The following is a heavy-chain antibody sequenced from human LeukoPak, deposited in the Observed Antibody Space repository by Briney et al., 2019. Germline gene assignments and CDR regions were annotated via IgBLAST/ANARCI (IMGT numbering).Heavy chain of an antibody. CDR2: ILNNDIGGNA. CDR1: GFTFSSST. J-gene: IGHJ4*02. CDR3: VKEIKYVGATYLHS. V-gene: IGHV3-23*01. Sequence: GGSLRLSCTASGFTFSSSTMSWVRQAPGMRPEWVSGILNNDIGGNAYYADAVKGRFTISRDDSKSTLYLEMNSLRAEDTAMYYCVKEIKYVGATYLHSWGQGTLVTVSS. D-gene: IGHD1-26*01.